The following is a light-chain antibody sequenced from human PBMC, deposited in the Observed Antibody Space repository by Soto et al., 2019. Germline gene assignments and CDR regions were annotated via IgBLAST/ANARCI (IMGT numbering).Light chain of an antibody. V-gene: IGKV1-39*01. J-gene: IGKJ1*01. CDR1: QDIRSY. Sequence: DIQMTQSPSSLSASVGDRVSITCRASQDIRSYVNWYQQKPGKAPELLIYATSNLQSGVPPRFSASGSVTDFTLTISSLQPEDFATYYCQQGYSTQWTSGQGTKVEIK. CDR2: ATS. CDR3: QQGYSTQWT.